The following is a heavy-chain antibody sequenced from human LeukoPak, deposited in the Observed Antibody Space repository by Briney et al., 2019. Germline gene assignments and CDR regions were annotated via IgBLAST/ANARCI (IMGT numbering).Heavy chain of an antibody. CDR2: ISSSGNTI. Sequence: GGPLRLSCAASGFIFSDHYMSWVRQAPGKGLEWVSYISSSGNTIYYEDSVKGRFTISRDNARDNAKNSLYLQMNSLRAEDTAVYFCARVGYFGSGNYNSFDIWGRGTMVTVSS. D-gene: IGHD3-10*01. CDR3: ARVGYFGSGNYNSFDI. J-gene: IGHJ3*02. V-gene: IGHV3-11*01. CDR1: GFIFSDHY.